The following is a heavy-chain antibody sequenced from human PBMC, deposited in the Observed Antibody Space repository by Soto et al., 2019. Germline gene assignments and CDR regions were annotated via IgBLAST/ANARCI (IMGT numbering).Heavy chain of an antibody. Sequence: SETLSLTCAVYGGSFSGYYWSWIRQPPGKGLEWIGEINHSGSTNYNPSLKSRVTISVDTSKNQFSLKLSSVTAADTAVYYCARGGDECSGGSCYSDYWGQGTLVTVSS. D-gene: IGHD2-15*01. CDR2: INHSGST. CDR3: ARGGDECSGGSCYSDY. J-gene: IGHJ4*02. V-gene: IGHV4-34*01. CDR1: GGSFSGYY.